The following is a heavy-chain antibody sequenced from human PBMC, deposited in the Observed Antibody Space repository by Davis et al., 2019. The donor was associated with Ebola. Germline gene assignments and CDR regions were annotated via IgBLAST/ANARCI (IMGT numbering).Heavy chain of an antibody. CDR1: GFTFSSYA. V-gene: IGHV3-23*01. D-gene: IGHD3-3*01. CDR3: AKSGLSFGVVKYHYGMDV. J-gene: IGHJ6*04. Sequence: PGGSLRLSCAAPGFTFSSYAMSWVRQAPGKGLEWVSAISGSGGSTYYADSVKGRFTISRDNSKKTLYLQMNSLRAEDTAVYYCAKSGLSFGVVKYHYGMDVWGKGTTVTVSS. CDR2: ISGSGGST.